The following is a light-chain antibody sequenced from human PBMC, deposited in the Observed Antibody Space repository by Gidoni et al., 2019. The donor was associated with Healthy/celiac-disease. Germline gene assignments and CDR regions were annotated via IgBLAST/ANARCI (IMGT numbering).Light chain of an antibody. J-gene: IGLJ3*02. CDR3: LSADSSGTWV. Sequence: SYELTQPPSVSVSLGQMARITCSGEALPKKYAYWYQQKPGQFPVLVIYKASERPLGIPERFSGSSSGTIFTLTISGVQAEDEADYSCLSADSSGTWVFGGGTKLTVL. CDR2: KAS. CDR1: ALPKKY. V-gene: IGLV3-16*01.